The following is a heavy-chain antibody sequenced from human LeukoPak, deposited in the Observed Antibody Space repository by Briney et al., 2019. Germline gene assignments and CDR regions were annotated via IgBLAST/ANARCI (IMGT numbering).Heavy chain of an antibody. CDR3: ARDNWGPDY. Sequence: GGSLRLSCAASGFMFSSSWMTWVRQAPGKGLEWVANIKKDGSVKHYVDSVKGRFTISRDNAKNSLYLQTDSLRAEDTAVYYCARDNWGPDYWGQGILVTVSS. CDR1: GFMFSSSW. J-gene: IGHJ4*02. D-gene: IGHD7-27*01. CDR2: IKKDGSVK. V-gene: IGHV3-7*01.